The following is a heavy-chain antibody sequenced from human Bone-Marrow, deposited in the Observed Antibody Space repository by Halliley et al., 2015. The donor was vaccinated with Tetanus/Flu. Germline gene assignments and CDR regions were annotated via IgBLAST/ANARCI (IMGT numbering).Heavy chain of an antibody. CDR2: IFDSGDT. CDR3: ARGVRWVGETATIFNY. V-gene: IGHV4-39*01. Sequence: TLSLTCAVSGDSISGSAYYWGWIRQPPGKGLEWIGHIFDSGDTYYNPSLKSRVAISVDTSKIQFSLKLSSVTPAGTAVYFCARGVRWVGETATIFNYWGQGTLVTVSS. D-gene: IGHD3-10*01. J-gene: IGHJ4*02. CDR1: GDSISGSAYY.